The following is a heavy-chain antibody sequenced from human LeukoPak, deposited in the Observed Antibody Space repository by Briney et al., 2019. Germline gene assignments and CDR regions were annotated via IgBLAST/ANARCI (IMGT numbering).Heavy chain of an antibody. J-gene: IGHJ5*02. Sequence: ASVKVSCKASGYTFTDYYIHWVRQAPGQGPEWMGRINPLSGGINQAQKFLGRVTMTRDTTITTAYMELSRLRSDDTAVYYCARDHRTSDFWSGYYSNYFDPWGQGTLVTVSS. CDR1: GYTFTDYY. CDR2: INPLSGGI. D-gene: IGHD3-3*01. V-gene: IGHV1-2*06. CDR3: ARDHRTSDFWSGYYSNYFDP.